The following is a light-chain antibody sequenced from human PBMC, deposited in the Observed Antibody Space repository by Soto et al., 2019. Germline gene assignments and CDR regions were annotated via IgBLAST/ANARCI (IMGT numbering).Light chain of an antibody. Sequence: EIVMTQSPATLSLYPGERATLSFRASQTITSSLAWYQQKPGQAPRLLTFGASSRATGIPDRFSASGSGTDFTLTISRLEPEDFAVYYCQQYGTSPWTFGQGTKVDIK. CDR2: GAS. J-gene: IGKJ1*01. CDR3: QQYGTSPWT. CDR1: QTITSS. V-gene: IGKV3-20*01.